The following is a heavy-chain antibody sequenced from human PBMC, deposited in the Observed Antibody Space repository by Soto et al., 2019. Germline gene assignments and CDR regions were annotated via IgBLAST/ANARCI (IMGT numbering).Heavy chain of an antibody. CDR1: GFTFSDYW. D-gene: IGHD3-10*01. CDR3: ASSMGRGGNAY. V-gene: IGHV3-7*05. J-gene: IGHJ4*02. Sequence: EVQLVESGGGLVQPGGSLRLSCAASGFTFSDYWMSWVRQAPGKGLECVANIKTDGSEKYYVDPVKGRFTISRDNAKNSLHLQMNSLRAAHTAVYYCASSMGRGGNAYWGQGTLVAVSS. CDR2: IKTDGSEK.